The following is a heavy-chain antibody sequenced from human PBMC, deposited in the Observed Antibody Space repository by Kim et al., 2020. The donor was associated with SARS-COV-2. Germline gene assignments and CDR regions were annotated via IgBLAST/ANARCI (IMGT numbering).Heavy chain of an antibody. Sequence: DYADSVKGRFTIPRDNSKSTLYLQMNSLRAEDTAVYYCAREPATGTSAFDVWGQGTTVTVSS. D-gene: IGHD6-13*01. J-gene: IGHJ3*01. V-gene: IGHV3-33*01. CDR3: AREPATGTSAFDV.